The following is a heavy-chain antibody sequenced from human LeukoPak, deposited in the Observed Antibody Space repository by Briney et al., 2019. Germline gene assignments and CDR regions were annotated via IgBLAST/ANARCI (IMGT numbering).Heavy chain of an antibody. V-gene: IGHV4-59*11. D-gene: IGHD1-26*01. J-gene: IGHJ4*02. CDR2: IYYGGST. CDR3: ASGSCYFDF. Sequence: SETLSLTCTVSGGSISSHYWSWIRQPTGKGLEWTGYIYYGGSTNYNPSLKSRVTISVVTSKNQFSLKLSSVTAADTAIYYCASGSCYFDFWGQGTLVTVSS. CDR1: GGSISSHY.